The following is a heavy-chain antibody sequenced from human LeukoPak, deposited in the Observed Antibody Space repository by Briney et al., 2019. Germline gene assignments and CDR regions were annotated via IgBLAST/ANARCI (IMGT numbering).Heavy chain of an antibody. J-gene: IGHJ4*02. D-gene: IGHD5-24*01. Sequence: SETLSLTCAVYGGSFSGYYWSWIRQPPGKGLEWIGEINHSGSTNYNPSLKSRVTISVDTSKNQFSRNLSSVTAADTAVYYCARGGGRRWLQPLDYWGQGTLVTVSS. CDR2: INHSGST. CDR1: GGSFSGYY. CDR3: ARGGGRRWLQPLDY. V-gene: IGHV4-34*01.